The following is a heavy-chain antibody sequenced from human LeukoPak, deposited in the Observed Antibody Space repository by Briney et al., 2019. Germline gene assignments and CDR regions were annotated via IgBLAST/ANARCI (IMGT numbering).Heavy chain of an antibody. CDR2: ISYDGSNK. V-gene: IGHV3-30-3*01. J-gene: IGHJ4*02. D-gene: IGHD6-19*01. Sequence: PGRSLRLSCEASGFTFSSYAMHWVRQAPGKGLEWVAVISYDGSNKYYADSVKGRFTISRDNSKNTLYLQMNSLRAEDTAVYYCARPYSSGWYGVFNYWGQGTLVTVSS. CDR1: GFTFSSYA. CDR3: ARPYSSGWYGVFNY.